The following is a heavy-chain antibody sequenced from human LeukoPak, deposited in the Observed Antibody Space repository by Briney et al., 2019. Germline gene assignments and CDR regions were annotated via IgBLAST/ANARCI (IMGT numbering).Heavy chain of an antibody. J-gene: IGHJ4*02. CDR1: GFTFDDYA. Sequence: TGGSLRLSCAVSGFTFDDYAMHWVRQVPGKGLEWVSGINWNSGIGYADSVKGRFTTSRDNAKNSLYLQMNSLRAEDTAFYYCAINGGGDSGYGNFDYWGQGTLVTVSS. CDR3: AINGGGDSGYGNFDY. D-gene: IGHD5-12*01. CDR2: INWNSGI. V-gene: IGHV3-9*01.